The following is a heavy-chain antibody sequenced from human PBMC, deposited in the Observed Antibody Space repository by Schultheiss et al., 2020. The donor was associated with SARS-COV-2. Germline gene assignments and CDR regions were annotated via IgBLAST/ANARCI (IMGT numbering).Heavy chain of an antibody. V-gene: IGHV3-7*01. CDR3: ARDGAGGLAVTPLDP. J-gene: IGHJ5*02. Sequence: GGSLRLSCAASGFTFSSYAMSWVRQAPGKGLEWVANIKQDGSEKYYVDSVKGRFTISRDNSKNTLYLQMNSLRAEDTAVYYCARDGAGGLAVTPLDPWGQGTLVTVSS. CDR1: GFTFSSYA. CDR2: IKQDGSEK. D-gene: IGHD4-17*01.